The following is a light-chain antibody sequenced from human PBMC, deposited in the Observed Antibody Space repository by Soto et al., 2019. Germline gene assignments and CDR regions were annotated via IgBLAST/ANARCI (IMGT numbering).Light chain of an antibody. CDR2: GAF. CDR3: LQTTIFPWT. Sequence: DIQMTQSPSAMSASVGDRVTITCRASQGINDNLAWFQQKPGQVPKRLIYGAFSLQRGVPSRFSGSGSGTDFALTISSLQPEDCATYWCLQTTIFPWTFGQGTKVDI. J-gene: IGKJ1*01. CDR1: QGINDN. V-gene: IGKV1-17*03.